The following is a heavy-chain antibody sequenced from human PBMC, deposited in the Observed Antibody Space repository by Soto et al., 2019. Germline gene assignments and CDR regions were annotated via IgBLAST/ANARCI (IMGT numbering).Heavy chain of an antibody. D-gene: IGHD3-3*02. CDR2: IKGDGSST. J-gene: IGHJ4*02. CDR1: GFTFSTYW. CDR3: ARGAFHNYYVDS. Sequence: EVQLVESGGDSVQPGGSLRLSCAASGFTFSTYWMHWVRQAPGEGLVWVSRIKGDGSSTSSADSVEGRFTISRDNAKKTVYLHMNSLRADDTAVYYCARGAFHNYYVDSWGQGTLVTVSS. V-gene: IGHV3-74*01.